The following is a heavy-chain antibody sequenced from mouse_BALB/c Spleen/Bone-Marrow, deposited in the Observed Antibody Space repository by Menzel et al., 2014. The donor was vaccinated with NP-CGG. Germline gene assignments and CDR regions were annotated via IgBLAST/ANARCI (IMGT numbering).Heavy chain of an antibody. CDR3: ARGGSSYGWYFDV. CDR2: MDPANCNT. J-gene: IGHJ1*01. CDR1: GLNIKNTY. D-gene: IGHD1-1*01. Sequence: EVQRQHSGADLVKPGASVKLSCTASGLNIKNTYFHWGSQRLKQALKGFGRMDPANCNTKYDPKFQGKATITADTSSNTAYLQLSSLTSEDTAVYYCARGGSSYGWYFDVWGAGTTVTVSS. V-gene: IGHV14-3*02.